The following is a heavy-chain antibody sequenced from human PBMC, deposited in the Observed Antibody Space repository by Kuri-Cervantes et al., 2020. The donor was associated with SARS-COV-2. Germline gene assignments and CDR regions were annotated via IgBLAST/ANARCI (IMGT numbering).Heavy chain of an antibody. V-gene: IGHV3-30*01. CDR2: ISCDGSNK. D-gene: IGHD6-19*01. Sequence: GESLKISCAASGFTFSSYAMHWVRQAPGKGLEWVAVISCDGSNKYYADSVKGRFTISRDNSKNTLYLQMNSLRAEDTAVYYCATTYSSGWYGGYWGQGTLVTVSS. CDR1: GFTFSSYA. CDR3: ATTYSSGWYGGY. J-gene: IGHJ4*02.